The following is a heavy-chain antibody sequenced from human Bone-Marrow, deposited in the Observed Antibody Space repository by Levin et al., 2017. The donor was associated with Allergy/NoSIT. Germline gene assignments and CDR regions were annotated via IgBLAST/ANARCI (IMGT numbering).Heavy chain of an antibody. CDR3: ASIVLLSFGVDV. V-gene: IGHV3-48*03. J-gene: IGHJ6*02. CDR2: ISSSGTTI. D-gene: IGHD3-10*01. CDR1: GFTFSSYE. Sequence: GESLKISCAASGFTFSSYEMNWVRQAPGKGLEWVSYISSSGTTIFYADSVKGRFTISRDNAKNSLYLQMNSLRAEDTALYYCASIVLLSFGVDVWGQGTTVTVSS.